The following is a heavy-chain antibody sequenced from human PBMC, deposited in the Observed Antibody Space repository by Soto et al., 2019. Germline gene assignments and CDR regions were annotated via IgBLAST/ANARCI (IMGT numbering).Heavy chain of an antibody. D-gene: IGHD2-2*01. CDR3: ARLYCRGTSCNPNYDYDTDFRLKRSSDL. V-gene: IGHV4-34*13. J-gene: IGHJ2*01. CDR2: INHSGST. Sequence: KGMEWIGDINHSGSTNYTPSLKSRVTISVDTSKNQCSLKLSSVTAADTAVYYGARLYCRGTSCNPNYDYDTDFRLKRSSDL.